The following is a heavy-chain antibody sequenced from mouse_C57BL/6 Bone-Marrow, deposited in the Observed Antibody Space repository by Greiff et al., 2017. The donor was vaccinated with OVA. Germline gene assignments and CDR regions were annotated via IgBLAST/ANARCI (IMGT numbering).Heavy chain of an antibody. CDR3: AREGVTWCAY. Sequence: VQLKESGPELVKPGASVKIPCKASGYTFTDYNMDWVKQSHGKSLEWIGDINPNNGGTIYNQKFKGKATLTVDKSSSTAYMELRSLTSEDTAVYYCAREGVTWCAYWGQGTLVTVSA. V-gene: IGHV1-18*01. J-gene: IGHJ3*01. CDR1: GYTFTDYN. CDR2: INPNNGGT.